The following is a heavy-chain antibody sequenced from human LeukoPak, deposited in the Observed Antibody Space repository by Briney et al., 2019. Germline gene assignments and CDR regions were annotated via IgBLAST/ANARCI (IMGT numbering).Heavy chain of an antibody. CDR2: IIPIFGTA. Sequence: GASVKVSCKASGGTFSSYAISWVRQAPGQGLEWMGGIIPIFGTANYAQKFQGRVTITADTSTSTAYMELRSLRSDDTAVYYCARCSTSGGPWYWGQETLVTVSS. CDR1: GGTFSSYA. J-gene: IGHJ4*02. D-gene: IGHD6-13*01. V-gene: IGHV1-69*06. CDR3: ARCSTSGGPWY.